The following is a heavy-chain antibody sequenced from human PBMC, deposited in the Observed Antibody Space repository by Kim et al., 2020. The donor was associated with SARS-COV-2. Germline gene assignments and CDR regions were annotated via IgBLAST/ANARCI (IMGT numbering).Heavy chain of an antibody. CDR3: ARDDSSGYFDY. V-gene: IGHV1-46*01. D-gene: IGHD3-22*01. CDR2: T. J-gene: IGHJ4*02. Sequence: TSYAQKFQCRVTMTRDTSTSTVYMELSSLRSEDTAVYYCARDDSSGYFDYWGQGTLVTVSS.